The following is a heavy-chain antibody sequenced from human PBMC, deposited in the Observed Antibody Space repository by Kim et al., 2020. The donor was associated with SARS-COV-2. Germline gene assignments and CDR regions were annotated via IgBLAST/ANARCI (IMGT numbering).Heavy chain of an antibody. Sequence: DSVKGRFTISRDNAKNSLYLQMNSLRAEDTAVYYCAREPGVVVTATPSDYWGQGTLVTVSS. CDR3: AREPGVVVTATPSDY. V-gene: IGHV3-21*01. J-gene: IGHJ4*02. D-gene: IGHD2-21*02.